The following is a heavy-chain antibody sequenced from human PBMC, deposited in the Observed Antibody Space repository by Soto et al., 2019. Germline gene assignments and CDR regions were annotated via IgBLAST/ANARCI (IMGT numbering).Heavy chain of an antibody. CDR3: AKEWVYDSSGWSFDY. D-gene: IGHD3-22*01. CDR1: GFTFSRYG. CDR2: ISYDGSNK. Sequence: EAGGGVVQPGRSLRLSCAASGFTFSRYGMHWVRQAPGKGLEWVAVISYDGSNKYYADSVKGRFTISRDNSKNTLYLQMNSLRAEDTAVYYCAKEWVYDSSGWSFDYWGQGTLVTASS. V-gene: IGHV3-30*18. J-gene: IGHJ4*02.